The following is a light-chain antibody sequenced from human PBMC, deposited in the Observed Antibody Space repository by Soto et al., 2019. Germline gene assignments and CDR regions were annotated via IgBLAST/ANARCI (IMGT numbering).Light chain of an antibody. J-gene: IGLJ1*01. V-gene: IGLV2-14*01. Sequence: QSVLTQPASVSGSPGQSITISCTGTSSDLAIYNYVSWYQQQPGKAPKLMIYQVTNRPSGVSNRFSGSRSGNTASLTMSALQAEDEADYYCSSYTDSSNYVFVSGTKVNV. CDR2: QVT. CDR1: SSDLAIYNY. CDR3: SSYTDSSNYV.